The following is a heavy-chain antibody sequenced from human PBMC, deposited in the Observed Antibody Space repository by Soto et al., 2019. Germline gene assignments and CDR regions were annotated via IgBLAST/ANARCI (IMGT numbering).Heavy chain of an antibody. CDR2: ISLGGGST. J-gene: IGHJ4*02. D-gene: IGHD2-15*01. CDR3: AKTVSIAVVAAPNFDA. CDR1: GFTFSRFD. Sequence: GGSLRLSCAASGFTFSRFDMSWVRQAPGKGLQWVAGISLGGGSTYYTDSVKGRFTISRDNSQNTLYLQMNSLRGEDTAVYYCAKTVSIAVVAAPNFDAWGQGTLVTVSS. V-gene: IGHV3-23*01.